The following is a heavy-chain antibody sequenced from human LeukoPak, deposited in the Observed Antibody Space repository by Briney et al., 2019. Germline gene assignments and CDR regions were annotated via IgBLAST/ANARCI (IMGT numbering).Heavy chain of an antibody. CDR3: ARLLGMVTTFDY. CDR1: GFSFSGYL. CDR2: ITEDVSKK. V-gene: IGHV3-7*01. J-gene: IGHJ4*02. D-gene: IGHD4-23*01. Sequence: GGSLRLSCAASGFSFSGYLLSWVRQAPRKGLEWVATITEDVSKKYYDDSVKGRFTISRDNAKNSLYLEMSSLRAEDTAVYYCARLLGMVTTFDYWGQGILVTVAS.